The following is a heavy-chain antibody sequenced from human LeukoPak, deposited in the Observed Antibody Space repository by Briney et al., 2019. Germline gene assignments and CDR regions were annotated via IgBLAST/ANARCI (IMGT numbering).Heavy chain of an antibody. CDR2: IYYSGST. CDR3: ARRDSRRAFEI. Sequence: PSQTLSLTCTVSGGSISSGAYYWSWIRQDPGKGLEWIGYIYYSGSTYYNPSLKSRVTISVDTSKNQFSLKLSSVTAADTAVYYCARRDSRRAFEIWGQGTMVTVSS. CDR1: GGSISSGAYY. D-gene: IGHD3-22*01. V-gene: IGHV4-31*03. J-gene: IGHJ3*02.